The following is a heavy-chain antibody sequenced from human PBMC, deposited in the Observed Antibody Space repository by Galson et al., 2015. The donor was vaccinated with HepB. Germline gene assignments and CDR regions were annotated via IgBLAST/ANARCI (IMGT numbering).Heavy chain of an antibody. J-gene: IGHJ4*02. CDR3: ARDIGGSWMDY. V-gene: IGHV1-18*04. CDR1: GYTFSGYG. D-gene: IGHD2-15*01. CDR2: IIVYDGKT. Sequence: SVKVSCKASGYTFSGYGISWVRQAPGQGLEWMGWIIVYDGKTSYAQNLQGRVTMTIDSSTTTAYMELRSLRSDDTAVYYCARDIGGSWMDYWGRGTLVTVSS.